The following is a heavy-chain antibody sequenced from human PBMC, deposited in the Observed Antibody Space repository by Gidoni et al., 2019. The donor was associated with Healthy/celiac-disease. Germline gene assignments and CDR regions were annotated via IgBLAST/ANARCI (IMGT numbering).Heavy chain of an antibody. V-gene: IGHV3-23*01. CDR2: ISGSVGST. Sequence: LESGGGLVQPGGSLRLSCAASGFTFSSYAMSWVRQAPGQGLEWVSAISGSVGSTYYADSVKGRFTISRDNSKNTLYLRMNSLRAEDTAVYYCAKDTAMVTYYYYYGMDVWGQGTTVTVSS. CDR1: GFTFSSYA. J-gene: IGHJ6*02. CDR3: AKDTAMVTYYYYYGMDV. D-gene: IGHD5-18*01.